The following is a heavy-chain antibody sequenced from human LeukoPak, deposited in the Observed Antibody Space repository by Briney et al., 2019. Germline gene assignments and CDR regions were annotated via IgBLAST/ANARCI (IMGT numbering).Heavy chain of an antibody. CDR3: AKGGMPATSYYSNYNMDV. Sequence: PGGSLRLSCAASGFTFSSYAMNWVRQAPGTGLEWVSAISSSGGSTYYADSVKGRFTISRDNSKNTLYLQMNSLRAEDTAVYYCAKGGMPATSYYSNYNMDVWGQGTTVTVSS. V-gene: IGHV3-23*01. D-gene: IGHD1-26*01. CDR2: ISSSGGST. J-gene: IGHJ6*02. CDR1: GFTFSSYA.